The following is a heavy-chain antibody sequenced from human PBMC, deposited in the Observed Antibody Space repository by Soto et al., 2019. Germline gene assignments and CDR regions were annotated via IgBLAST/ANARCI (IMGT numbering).Heavy chain of an antibody. CDR3: ARGTKGAGGWYFDL. CDR2: IGALLYNDAT. J-gene: IGHJ2*01. Sequence: QIQVVQSEFEVRRPGASVRISCKASGYTLAYHAITWVRQAPGRGLERMGWIGALLYNDATNYARKFQGRLTMARDTSPNTVYMALGSLRSDDTAVYYCARGTKGAGGWYFDLWGRGTLVVVSS. V-gene: IGHV1-18*01. D-gene: IGHD2-8*01. CDR1: GYTLAYHA.